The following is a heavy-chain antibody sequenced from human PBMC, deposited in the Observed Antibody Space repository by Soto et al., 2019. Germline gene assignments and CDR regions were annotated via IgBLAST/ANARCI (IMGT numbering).Heavy chain of an antibody. CDR3: ARHHDS. CDR2: INYSGST. CDR1: GGSINNYY. J-gene: IGHJ4*02. V-gene: IGHV4-59*08. Sequence: SETLSLTCTVSGGSINNYYWSWIRQTPGKGLEWIGNINYSGSTNYNPSLKSRVTISIDTSKNQFSLKLNSVTAADTAVYHCARHHDSWGQGTLVTVSS.